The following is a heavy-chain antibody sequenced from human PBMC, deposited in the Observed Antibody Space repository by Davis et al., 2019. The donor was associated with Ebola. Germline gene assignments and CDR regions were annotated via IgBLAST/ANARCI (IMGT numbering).Heavy chain of an antibody. CDR1: GGSISSSSYY. V-gene: IGHV4-39*01. CDR2: IYYSGST. CDR3: ARRSGSLAFDY. Sequence: SETLSLTCTVSGGSISSSSYYWGWIRQPPGKGLEWIGSIYYSGSTYYNPSLKSRVTISVDTSKNQFSLKLSSVTAADTAVYYCARRSGSLAFDYWGQGTLVTVSS. J-gene: IGHJ4*02. D-gene: IGHD1-26*01.